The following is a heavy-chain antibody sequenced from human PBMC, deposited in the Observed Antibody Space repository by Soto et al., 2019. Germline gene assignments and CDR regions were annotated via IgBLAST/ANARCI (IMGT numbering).Heavy chain of an antibody. D-gene: IGHD3-16*01. CDR2: ISYDGSNK. J-gene: IGHJ4*02. CDR1: GLTFNTYA. CDR3: AKVQRGSGTYFDY. V-gene: IGHV3-30*18. Sequence: SLRLSCAAYGLTFNTYAMHCVRQSPGKGLEWVAVISYDGSNKYYVDSVKGRFAVSRDNSKNTLYLQMSSLRAEDTAVYYCAKVQRGSGTYFDYWGPGPFVTVS.